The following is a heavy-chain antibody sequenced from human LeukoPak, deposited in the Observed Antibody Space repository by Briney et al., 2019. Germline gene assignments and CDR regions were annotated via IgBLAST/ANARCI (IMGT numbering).Heavy chain of an antibody. Sequence: PGGSLRLSCAASGFCFSFYAMSWLRQPPGKGLEWVSTINANSGTTSYAASVRGRFTISRDNSKNTLYLQVNTLRADDTATYYCAKPVSGGLAVTADWFHPWGQGTLVVVSS. CDR3: AKPVSGGLAVTADWFHP. CDR2: INANSGTT. CDR1: GFCFSFYA. D-gene: IGHD6-19*01. J-gene: IGHJ5*01. V-gene: IGHV3-23*01.